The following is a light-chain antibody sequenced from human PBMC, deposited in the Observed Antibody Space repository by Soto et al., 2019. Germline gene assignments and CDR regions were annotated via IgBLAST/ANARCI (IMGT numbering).Light chain of an antibody. Sequence: EIVLTQAPGTLSLSPWERATLSFRASQSVTYNYVTWYQQKGGQSPRLLIYGASSRATGIPDRFSGSGSGTDFTLIISRLEPEDFAVYYCQQYGNSPYTFGQGTKVDIK. CDR2: GAS. V-gene: IGKV3-20*01. J-gene: IGKJ2*01. CDR1: QSVTYNY. CDR3: QQYGNSPYT.